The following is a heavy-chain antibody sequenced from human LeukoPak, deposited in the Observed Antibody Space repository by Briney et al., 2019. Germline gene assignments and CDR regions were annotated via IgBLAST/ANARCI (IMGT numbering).Heavy chain of an antibody. CDR3: ARGGLTGYDILTGYYMVGDYMDV. Sequence: SETLSLTCTVSGGSISSGSYYWNWIRQPAGKGLEWIGRSYTSGSTNYNPSLKSRVTISVDTSKNQFSLKLSSVTAADTAVYYCARGGLTGYDILTGYYMVGDYMDVWGKGTTVTISS. D-gene: IGHD3-9*01. CDR1: GGSISSGSYY. CDR2: SYTSGST. V-gene: IGHV4-61*02. J-gene: IGHJ6*03.